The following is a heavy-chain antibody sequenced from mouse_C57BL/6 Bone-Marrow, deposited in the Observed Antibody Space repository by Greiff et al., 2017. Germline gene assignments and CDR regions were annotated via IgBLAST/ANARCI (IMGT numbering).Heavy chain of an antibody. CDR1: GYTFTSYW. V-gene: IGHV1-59*01. CDR2: IDPSDSYT. D-gene: IGHD1-1*01. Sequence: VQLQQPGAELVRPGTSVKLSCKASGYTFTSYWMHWVKQRPGQGLEWIGVIDPSDSYTNYNQKFKGKATLTVDTSSSTAYMQLSSLTSEDSAVYYWARGGGDAVGDFDYWGQGTTLTVSS. CDR3: ARGGGDAVGDFDY. J-gene: IGHJ2*01.